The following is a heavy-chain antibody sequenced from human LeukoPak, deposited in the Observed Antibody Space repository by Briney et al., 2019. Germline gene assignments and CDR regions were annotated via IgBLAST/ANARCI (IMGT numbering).Heavy chain of an antibody. J-gene: IGHJ4*02. CDR2: IYSGGTT. D-gene: IGHD5-18*01. V-gene: IGHV3-53*01. Sequence: PGGSLRLSCAASGFTVSSNYMSLVRQAPGKGLESVSVIYSGGTTYYADSVKGRFTISRGISKNTLYLQMNSLRAEDTAVYYCARGYSYGLYFDYWGQGTLVTVSS. CDR3: ARGYSYGLYFDY. CDR1: GFTVSSNY.